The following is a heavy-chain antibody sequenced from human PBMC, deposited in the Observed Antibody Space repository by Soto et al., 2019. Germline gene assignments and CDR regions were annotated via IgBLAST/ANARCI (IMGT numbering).Heavy chain of an antibody. J-gene: IGHJ5*02. CDR3: AGRSSLASVQVYFGEISNYNWFDP. CDR2: IYHSGST. V-gene: IGHV4-39*01. D-gene: IGHD3-10*01. Sequence: LSLTCTVSNGSISSAIYYWGWIRQPPGKGLEWIGSIYHSGSTYYNPSLQGRVTISVDTSKNQFSLKLSSVTAADTAVYFCAGRSSLASVQVYFGEISNYNWFDPWGQGTLVTVSS. CDR1: NGSISSAIYY.